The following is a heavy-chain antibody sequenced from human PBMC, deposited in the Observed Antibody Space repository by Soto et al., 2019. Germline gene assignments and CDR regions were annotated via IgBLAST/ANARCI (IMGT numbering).Heavy chain of an antibody. J-gene: IGHJ5*02. Sequence: SQTLSLTCAVSGDSVSSSSTAWNRIRQSPSRGLEWLGRTYYGSKWSYDYAVSVRSRISINPDTSKNQFSLQLNSVTPEDTAVYCCAKGWLRVRFDHWGQGTLVTVSS. D-gene: IGHD5-12*01. V-gene: IGHV6-1*01. CDR3: AKGWLRVRFDH. CDR1: GDSVSSSSTA. CDR2: TYYGSKWSY.